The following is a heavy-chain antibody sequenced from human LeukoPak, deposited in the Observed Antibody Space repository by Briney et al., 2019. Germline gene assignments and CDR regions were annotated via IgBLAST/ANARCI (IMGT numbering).Heavy chain of an antibody. CDR3: ARDRGLWFGELLDY. V-gene: IGHV4-59*01. D-gene: IGHD3-10*01. J-gene: IGHJ4*02. CDR2: VYYSGTT. Sequence: SETLSLTCTVSGGSISNYYWSWIRQSPEKGLEWIGYVYYSGTTNYNPSLKSRVTISVDTSKNQFSLKLNSVTAADTAVYYCARDRGLWFGELLDYWGPGTLVTVSS. CDR1: GGSISNYY.